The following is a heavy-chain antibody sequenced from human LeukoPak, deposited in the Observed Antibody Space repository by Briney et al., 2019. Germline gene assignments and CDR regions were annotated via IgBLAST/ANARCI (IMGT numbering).Heavy chain of an antibody. D-gene: IGHD3-3*01. CDR3: ARVGARNYDFWSGYEFIDWSDP. CDR2: IIPIFGTA. J-gene: IGHJ5*02. Sequence: ASVKVSCKASGGTFSSYAISWVRQAPGQGLEWMGGIIPIFGTANYAQKFQGRVTITADESTSTAYMELSSLRSEDTAVYYCARVGARNYDFWSGYEFIDWSDPWGQGTLVTVSS. CDR1: GGTFSSYA. V-gene: IGHV1-69*13.